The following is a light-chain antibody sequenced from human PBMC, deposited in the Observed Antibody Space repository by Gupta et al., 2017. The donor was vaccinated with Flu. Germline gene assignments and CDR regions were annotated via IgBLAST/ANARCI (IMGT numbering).Light chain of an antibody. J-gene: IGKJ4*01. V-gene: IGKV1-9*01. CDR3: LQANSYPIA. CDR1: QGISNY. Sequence: DRQLTQSPSFLSSSVGDRVTITCRASQGISNYLQWYQQKPGKAPKLLIFAASTVKSGVPSRFSGSGSGTEFTLTISSLQPEDFANYYCLQANSYPIAFGRGTEVDLK. CDR2: AAS.